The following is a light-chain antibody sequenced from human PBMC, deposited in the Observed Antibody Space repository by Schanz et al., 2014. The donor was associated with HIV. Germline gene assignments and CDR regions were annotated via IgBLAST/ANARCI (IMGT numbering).Light chain of an antibody. V-gene: IGKV3-20*01. Sequence: EIVLTQSPGSLSLSPGGRATLSCGASQSISNNLAWYQHKPGQAPRLLIYGASSRATGIPDRFSGGGSGTDFTLTITRLEPEDFAVYYCQQSGSSPQTFGQGTKVEVK. CDR1: QSISNN. CDR3: QQSGSSPQT. CDR2: GAS. J-gene: IGKJ1*01.